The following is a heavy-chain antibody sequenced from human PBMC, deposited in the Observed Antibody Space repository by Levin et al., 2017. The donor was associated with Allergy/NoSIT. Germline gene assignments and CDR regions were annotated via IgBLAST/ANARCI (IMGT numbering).Heavy chain of an antibody. CDR3: ARPLHSSSGSFDY. CDR1: GGSISSSSYY. D-gene: IGHD6-13*01. V-gene: IGHV4-39*01. CDR2: IYYSGST. Sequence: SETLSLTCTVSGGSISSSSYYWGWIRQPPGTGLEWIGSIYYSGSTYYNPSLKSRVTISVDTSENQFSLKLTSVTAADTAVYYCARPLHSSSGSFDYWGQGTLVTVSS. J-gene: IGHJ4*02.